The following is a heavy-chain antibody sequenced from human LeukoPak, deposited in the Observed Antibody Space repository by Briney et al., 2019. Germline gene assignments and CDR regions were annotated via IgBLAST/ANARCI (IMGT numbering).Heavy chain of an antibody. V-gene: IGHV1-69*06. J-gene: IGHJ5*02. Sequence: ASVKVSCKASGGTFSSYAISWVRQAPGQGLEWMGGIIPIFGTANYAQKFQGRVTITADKSTSTAYMELSSLRSEDTAVYYCASPEMATIQRASPWGQGTLVTVSS. CDR3: ASPEMATIQRASP. D-gene: IGHD5-24*01. CDR1: GGTFSSYA. CDR2: IIPIFGTA.